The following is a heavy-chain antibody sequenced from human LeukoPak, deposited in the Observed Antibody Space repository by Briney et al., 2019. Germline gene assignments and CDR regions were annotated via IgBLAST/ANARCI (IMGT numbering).Heavy chain of an antibody. J-gene: IGHJ4*02. CDR3: ARDQGIFDY. CDR2: ISNSGDSI. CDR1: GFTFSSYE. Sequence: GGSLRLSCAASGFTFSSYEMNWLRQAPGKGPEWVSYISNSGDSIYYADSVKGRFTISRDNAKNSLYLQMNSLRDEDSAVYYCARDQGIFDYWGQGTLVTVSS. V-gene: IGHV3-48*03.